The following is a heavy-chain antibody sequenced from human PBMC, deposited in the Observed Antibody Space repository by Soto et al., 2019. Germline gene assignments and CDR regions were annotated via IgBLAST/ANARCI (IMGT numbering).Heavy chain of an antibody. D-gene: IGHD6-6*01. J-gene: IGHJ4*02. CDR2: ISGSGGGT. Sequence: PGGSLRLSCEASGFTFSAYAMSWVRQAPGKGLEWVSAISGSGGGTYYADSVKGRFTISRDNSKNTPYLQMNSLRAEDTAVYYCAIRIAARRSLDYWGQGTLVTVSS. CDR3: AIRIAARRSLDY. V-gene: IGHV3-23*01. CDR1: GFTFSAYA.